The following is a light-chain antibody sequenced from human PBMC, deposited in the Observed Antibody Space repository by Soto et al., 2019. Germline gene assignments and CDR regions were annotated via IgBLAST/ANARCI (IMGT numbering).Light chain of an antibody. CDR1: SSDVGGYNY. J-gene: IGLJ1*01. Sequence: QSALTQPASVSGSPGQSITISCTGASSDVGGYNYVSWYQQHPGKAPKLIIYDVSYRPSGVSDRFSGSKSGNTASLTISGLQGEDEADYHGSSYMSTDTSHVFGPGTKLTVL. CDR2: DVS. CDR3: SSYMSTDTSHV. V-gene: IGLV2-14*03.